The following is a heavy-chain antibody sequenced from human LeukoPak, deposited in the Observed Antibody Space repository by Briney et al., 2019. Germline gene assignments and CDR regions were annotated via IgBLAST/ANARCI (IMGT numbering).Heavy chain of an antibody. D-gene: IGHD3-22*01. V-gene: IGHV3-23*01. CDR2: ISGGSGST. Sequence: GGSLRLSCAASGFTFSSSWMHWVRQAPGKGLAWVSTISGGSGSTYCADSVKGRFTISRDNSKDTLYLQMNSLRDEDTAVYYCAKHRFESGGYHSTDWGQGTLVTVSS. CDR3: AKHRFESGGYHSTD. J-gene: IGHJ4*02. CDR1: GFTFSSSW.